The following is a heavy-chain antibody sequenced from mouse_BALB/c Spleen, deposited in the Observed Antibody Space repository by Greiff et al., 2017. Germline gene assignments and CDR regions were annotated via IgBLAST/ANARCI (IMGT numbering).Heavy chain of an antibody. V-gene: IGHV5-9*03. CDR3: ARWDGYSAYYAMDY. CDR1: GFTFSSYT. Sequence: EVQLMESGGGLVKPGGSLKLSCAASGFTFSSYTMSWVRQTPEKRLEWVATISSGGGNTYYPDSVKGRFTISRDNAKNNLYLQMSSLRSEDTALYYCARWDGYSAYYAMDYWGQGTSVTVSS. J-gene: IGHJ4*01. D-gene: IGHD2-3*01. CDR2: ISSGGGNT.